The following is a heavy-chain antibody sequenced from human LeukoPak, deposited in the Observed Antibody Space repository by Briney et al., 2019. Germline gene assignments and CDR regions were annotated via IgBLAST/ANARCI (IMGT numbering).Heavy chain of an antibody. CDR3: TRVGYIDEGIDY. Sequence: GGSLRLSCVASGFPFSSYWMTWVRQAPGKGLEWVANIKQDGSKKSYVDSVKGRFTISRDNAKNSLYLQMNILRAEDTAIYYCTRVGYIDEGIDYWGQGTLVTVSS. CDR1: GFPFSSYW. V-gene: IGHV3-7*04. D-gene: IGHD5-24*01. J-gene: IGHJ4*02. CDR2: IKQDGSKK.